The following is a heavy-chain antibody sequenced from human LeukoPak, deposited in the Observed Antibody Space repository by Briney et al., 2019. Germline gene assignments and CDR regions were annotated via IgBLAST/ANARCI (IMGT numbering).Heavy chain of an antibody. CDR1: GYTFTSYG. V-gene: IGHV1-18*04. D-gene: IGHD3-10*01. CDR3: ARSMYHLTYYYGSGSYYHFDY. J-gene: IGHJ4*02. Sequence: ASVKVSCKASGYTFTSYGISWVRQPRAQGLEWMGLISAYNGNTKYAQKLQGRVTMTTDTYTSTAYMELRSLRSDDTAVYYCARSMYHLTYYYGSGSYYHFDYWGQGTLVTVSS. CDR2: ISAYNGNT.